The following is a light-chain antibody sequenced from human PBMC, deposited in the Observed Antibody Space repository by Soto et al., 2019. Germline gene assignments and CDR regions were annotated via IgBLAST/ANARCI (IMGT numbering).Light chain of an antibody. Sequence: QSVLTQPPSASGSPGQSVTISCTGTSSDVGGYNYVSWYQQHPGKAPKLMIYEVSKRPSGVPDRFSGSKSGNTASLTVSGLQAEYEADYTCSTYTGSNNPFVFGTGTKVTVL. V-gene: IGLV2-8*01. CDR3: STYTGSNNPFV. J-gene: IGLJ1*01. CDR2: EVS. CDR1: SSDVGGYNY.